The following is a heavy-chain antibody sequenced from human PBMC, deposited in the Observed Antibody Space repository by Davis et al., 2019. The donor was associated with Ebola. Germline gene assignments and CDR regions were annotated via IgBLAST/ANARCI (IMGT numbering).Heavy chain of an antibody. CDR3: TTDSPTIWAPFDI. V-gene: IGHV3-30*03. CDR2: ISYDGSNK. D-gene: IGHD3-3*01. Sequence: GESLKISCAASGFTFSSYGMHWVRQAPGKGLEWVAVISYDGSNKYYADSVKGRFTISRDDSKNTLYLQMNSLKTEDTAVYYCTTDSPTIWAPFDIWGQGTMVTVSS. J-gene: IGHJ3*02. CDR1: GFTFSSYG.